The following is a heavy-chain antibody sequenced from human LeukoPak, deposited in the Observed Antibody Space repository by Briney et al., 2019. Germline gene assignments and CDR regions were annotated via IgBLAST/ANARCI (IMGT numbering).Heavy chain of an antibody. CDR1: GCTFSSYA. CDR2: ISGGGEGT. CDR3: AKATGSYPSNPFDY. Sequence: PGGSLRLSCVTSGCTFSSYAMNWVRQAPGKGLEWVSGISGGGEGTFYADSVKGRFTISRDISKSALFLQMNSLRVEDTAVYYCAKATGSYPSNPFDYWGQGTLVTVSS. J-gene: IGHJ4*02. D-gene: IGHD1-26*01. V-gene: IGHV3-23*01.